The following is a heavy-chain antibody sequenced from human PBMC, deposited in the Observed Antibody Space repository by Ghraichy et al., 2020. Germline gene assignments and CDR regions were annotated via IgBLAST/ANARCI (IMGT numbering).Heavy chain of an antibody. CDR2: MKQDGSEK. V-gene: IGHV3-7*03. CDR3: ARYSFRVSQRNYAMDV. Sequence: GGSLRLSCAASGFTFSSYWMSWVRQAPGKGLEWVANMKQDGSEKKYVDSVKGRFTISRDNAKNSLYLQMNSLRAEDTAMYYCARYSFRVSQRNYAMDVWGQGTTVTDTS. D-gene: IGHD2-21*01. CDR1: GFTFSSYW. J-gene: IGHJ6*02.